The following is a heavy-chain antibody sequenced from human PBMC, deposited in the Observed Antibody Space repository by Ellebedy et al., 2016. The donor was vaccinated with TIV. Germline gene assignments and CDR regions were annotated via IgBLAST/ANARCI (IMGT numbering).Heavy chain of an antibody. CDR1: GGSISSGGYY. CDR2: IYYSGST. CDR3: ARDSLWFGGTHYGMDV. D-gene: IGHD3-10*01. Sequence: SETLSLXCTVSGGSISSGGYYWSWIRQHPGKGLEWIGYIYYSGSTYYNPSLKSRVTISVDTSKNQFSLKLSSVTAADTAVYYCARDSLWFGGTHYGMDVWGQGTTVTVSS. J-gene: IGHJ6*02. V-gene: IGHV4-31*03.